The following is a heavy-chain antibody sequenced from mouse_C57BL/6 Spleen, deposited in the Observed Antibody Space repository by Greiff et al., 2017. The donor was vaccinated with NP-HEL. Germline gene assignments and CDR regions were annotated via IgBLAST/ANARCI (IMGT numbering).Heavy chain of an antibody. Sequence: VMLQQSGAELVRPGTSVKVSCKASGYAFTNYLIEWVKQRPGQGLEWIGVINPGSGGTNYNEKFKGKATLTADKSSSTAYMQLSSLTSEDSAVYFCARNYGSDYWGQGTTLTVAS. CDR1: GYAFTNYL. D-gene: IGHD1-1*01. V-gene: IGHV1-54*01. CDR2: INPGSGGT. CDR3: ARNYGSDY. J-gene: IGHJ2*01.